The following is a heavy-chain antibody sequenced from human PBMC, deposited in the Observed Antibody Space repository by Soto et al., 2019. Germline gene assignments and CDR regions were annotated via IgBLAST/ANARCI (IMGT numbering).Heavy chain of an antibody. J-gene: IGHJ6*02. CDR3: ARDGDGRMTTNPYYYNGMDV. CDR2: VFYTGRA. CDR1: GGSRGSFY. V-gene: IGHV4-59*01. Sequence: SETLSLTCPVSGGSRGSFYWSWIRQPPGKGLEWIGYVFYTGRANYNASLKSRVSVSLDTSNYQFSLKLSSVTAAYTAVYYCARDGDGRMTTNPYYYNGMDVWGPGTTVTVSS. D-gene: IGHD4-4*01.